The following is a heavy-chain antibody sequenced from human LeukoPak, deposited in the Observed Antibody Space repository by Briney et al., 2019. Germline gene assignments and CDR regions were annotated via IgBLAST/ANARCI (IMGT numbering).Heavy chain of an antibody. J-gene: IGHJ4*02. CDR2: ISAYNGNT. CDR1: GYTFTSYG. D-gene: IGHD3-9*01. Sequence: GASVKVSCKASGYTFTSYGISWVRQAPGQGLEWMGWISAYNGNTNYAQKSQGRVTITTDTSPSTASMELRSLGSDDTAVYYCARDLPPHFDCLYSPSTFDYWGQGTLVTVSS. V-gene: IGHV1-18*01. CDR3: ARDLPPHFDCLYSPSTFDY.